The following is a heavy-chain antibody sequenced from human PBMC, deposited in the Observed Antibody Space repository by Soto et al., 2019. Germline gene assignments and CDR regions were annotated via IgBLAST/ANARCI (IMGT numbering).Heavy chain of an antibody. Sequence: QVQLQVSGPGLVNPSGTLSLTCAVSSASISATNWWSWVRQPPGKGLEWIGQIYHSGSTNYNPSPTSRVTISADTSKNQFALDLSSVTAADTAVYYCGVVVVPAAVHYWGQGTLVTVSS. CDR2: IYHSGST. CDR3: GVVVVPAAVHY. J-gene: IGHJ4*02. V-gene: IGHV4-4*02. CDR1: SASISATNW. D-gene: IGHD2-2*01.